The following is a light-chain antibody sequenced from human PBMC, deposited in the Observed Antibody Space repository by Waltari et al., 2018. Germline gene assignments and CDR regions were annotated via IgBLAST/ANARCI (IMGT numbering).Light chain of an antibody. CDR1: QSINRW. J-gene: IGKJ1*01. CDR2: EVS. V-gene: IGKV1-5*01. Sequence: DIQMTQSPSTLSAFVGERVTITFRASQSINRWVAWYQQKPGKAPKLLIHEVSSLVNGVPSRFSGSGSGTEFTLTISSLQPDDFATYYCQQYNSDDWTFGQGTKVEI. CDR3: QQYNSDDWT.